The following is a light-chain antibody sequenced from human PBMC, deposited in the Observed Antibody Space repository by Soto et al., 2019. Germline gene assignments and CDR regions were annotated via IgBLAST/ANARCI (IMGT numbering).Light chain of an antibody. CDR1: SSDVGGYND. Sequence: QSALTQPASVSGSPGQSITISCTGTSSDVGGYNDVSWYQQHPGKAPKLMIYDVSNRPSGVSNRFSGSKSGNTASLTISGLQAEDEADYYCSSYTSSSTLVVFGGGTKL. CDR3: SSYTSSSTLVV. J-gene: IGLJ2*01. CDR2: DVS. V-gene: IGLV2-14*01.